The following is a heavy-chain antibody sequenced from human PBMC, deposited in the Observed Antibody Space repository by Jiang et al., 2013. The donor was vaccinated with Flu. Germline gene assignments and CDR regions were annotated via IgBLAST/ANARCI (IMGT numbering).Heavy chain of an antibody. CDR1: TDSFSSSGYS. Sequence: GSGLVKPSEILSLTCSVSTDSFSSSGYSWGWIRQPPGKGLEWIGNIYYSGSTFYNPSLKSRVTISVDTSKNQFSLKLTSVTAADTAVYYCARLPTLPQWLGFDYWGQGTLVTVSS. CDR3: ARLPTLPQWLGFDY. J-gene: IGHJ4*02. D-gene: IGHD6-19*01. V-gene: IGHV4-39*01. CDR2: IYYSGST.